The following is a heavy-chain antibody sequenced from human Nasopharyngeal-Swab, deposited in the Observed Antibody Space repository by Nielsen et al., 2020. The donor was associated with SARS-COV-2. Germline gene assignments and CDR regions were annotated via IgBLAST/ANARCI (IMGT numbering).Heavy chain of an antibody. D-gene: IGHD1-26*01. CDR1: GFTFSSHG. V-gene: IGHV3-30*18. CDR2: ISYDGNNK. Sequence: GESLKISCAASGFTFSSHGMHWVRQVPGKGLEWVAVISYDGNNKYYVDSVKGRFTISRDNSKKKLYLQMNSLRGDDTAVYYCAKPPMWDLRGWFDPWGQGTLVTVSS. J-gene: IGHJ5*02. CDR3: AKPPMWDLRGWFDP.